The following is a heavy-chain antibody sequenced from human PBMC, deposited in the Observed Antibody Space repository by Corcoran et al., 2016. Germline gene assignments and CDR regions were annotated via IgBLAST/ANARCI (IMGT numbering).Heavy chain of an antibody. J-gene: IGHJ4*02. CDR3: ARENEFGAAAGLSGCDY. D-gene: IGHD6-13*01. CDR2: IWYDGSNK. Sequence: VQLVESGGGVVQPGRSLRLSCAASGFPFSSYGMHWVRQAPGKGLEWVAVIWYDGSNKYYADSVKGRFTISRDNSKNTLYLQMNTLRAEDTAVYYCARENEFGAAAGLSGCDYWGQGTLVTVSS. CDR1: GFPFSSYG. V-gene: IGHV3-33*01.